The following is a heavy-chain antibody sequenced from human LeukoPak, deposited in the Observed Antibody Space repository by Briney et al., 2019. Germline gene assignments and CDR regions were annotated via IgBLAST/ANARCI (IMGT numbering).Heavy chain of an antibody. D-gene: IGHD6-13*01. CDR1: GYTFTSYD. Sequence: ASVKVSCKASGYTFTSYDMNWVRQATGQGLEWMGWMNPNSGNTGYAQKFQGRVTMTRNTSISTAYMELSSLRSEDTAVYYCARGPFGSSTYYFDYWGQGTLVTVSS. CDR3: ARGPFGSSTYYFDY. J-gene: IGHJ4*02. CDR2: MNPNSGNT. V-gene: IGHV1-8*01.